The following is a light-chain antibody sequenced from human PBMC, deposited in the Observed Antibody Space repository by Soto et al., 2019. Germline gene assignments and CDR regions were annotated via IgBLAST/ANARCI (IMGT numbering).Light chain of an antibody. Sequence: DIQMTQSPSSLSASVGDRGTITCRASQSISNHLSWYQQKPGKAPKLLIYAASSVQSGVPSTFSGNGYGTDFTLSISSLRPADFATYYCQHSYSTPYTFGQGTKVDIK. CDR3: QHSYSTPYT. CDR2: AAS. CDR1: QSISNH. V-gene: IGKV1-39*01. J-gene: IGKJ2*01.